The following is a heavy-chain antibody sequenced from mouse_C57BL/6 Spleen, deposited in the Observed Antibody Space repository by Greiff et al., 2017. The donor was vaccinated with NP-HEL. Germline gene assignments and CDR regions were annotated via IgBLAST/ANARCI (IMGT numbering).Heavy chain of an antibody. V-gene: IGHV3-6*01. CDR2: ISYDGSN. J-gene: IGHJ3*01. CDR1: GYSITSGYY. CDR3: ARAMVTTGTWFAY. D-gene: IGHD2-2*01. Sequence: DVKLQESGPGLVKPSQSLSLTCSVTGYSITSGYYWNWIRQFPGNKLEWMGYISYDGSNNYNPSLKNRISITRDTSKNQFFLKLNSVTTEDTATYYCARAMVTTGTWFAYWGQGTLVTVSA.